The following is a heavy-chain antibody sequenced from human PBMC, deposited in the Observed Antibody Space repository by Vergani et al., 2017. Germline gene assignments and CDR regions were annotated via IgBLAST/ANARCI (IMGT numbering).Heavy chain of an antibody. CDR2: ITAIGSA. D-gene: IGHD3-10*01. J-gene: IGHJ4*02. CDR1: GVSLSGYF. V-gene: IGHV4-34*02. Sequence: QVHLQQRGAGVLKPSETLSLTCGVIGVSLSGYFWSWIRQSPVRGLEWIGEITAIGSAKYSPSATSRVTISVDTSRGEFTLTVTSVTAADTGLYFCASRRPRLNLGSKSNAGTFDSWGQGTLVTVSS. CDR3: ASRRPRLNLGSKSNAGTFDS.